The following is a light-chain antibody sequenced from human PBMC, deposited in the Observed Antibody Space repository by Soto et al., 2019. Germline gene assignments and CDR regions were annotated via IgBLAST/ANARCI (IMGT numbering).Light chain of an antibody. Sequence: IQMTQSPSTLSASVWDRVAISCRASQGISSFLAWYQQKPGKVPKLLIYAASILQSGVPSRFSGSGSGTDFTLTISSLQPEDFATYYCLLDFRYFWAFGQGTKVDIK. CDR1: QGISSF. V-gene: IGKV1-6*01. CDR2: AAS. CDR3: LLDFRYFWA. J-gene: IGKJ1*01.